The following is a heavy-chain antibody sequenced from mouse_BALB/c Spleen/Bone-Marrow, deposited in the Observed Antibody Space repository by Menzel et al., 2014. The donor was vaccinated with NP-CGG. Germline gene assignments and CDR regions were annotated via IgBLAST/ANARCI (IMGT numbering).Heavy chain of an antibody. CDR2: INPDSNTI. V-gene: IGHV4-1*02. CDR1: GFDSSRYW. Sequence: EVMLVESGGGLVQPGGSLKLSCAASGFDSSRYWMSWVRQAPGKGLEWIGEINPDSNTINYTPSPKDKFIISRDNAKNTLYLQMSKVRSEDTALYYCARLNYYGNLFVWGAGTTVTVSS. D-gene: IGHD1-1*01. CDR3: ARLNYYGNLFV. J-gene: IGHJ1*01.